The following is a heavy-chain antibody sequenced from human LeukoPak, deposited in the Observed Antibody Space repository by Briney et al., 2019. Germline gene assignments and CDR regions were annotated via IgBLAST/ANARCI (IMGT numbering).Heavy chain of an antibody. V-gene: IGHV3-66*01. CDR1: GLTVSDNY. J-gene: IGHJ4*02. D-gene: IGHD1-26*01. Sequence: PGGSLRLSCAASGLTVSDNYMSWVRQAPGKGLEWVSVIYIGGATYYVDSVKGRFTISRDNAKNSLYLQMNNLRAEDTAVFYCARGGELLRPADYWGQGTLVTVSS. CDR2: IYIGGAT. CDR3: ARGGELLRPADY.